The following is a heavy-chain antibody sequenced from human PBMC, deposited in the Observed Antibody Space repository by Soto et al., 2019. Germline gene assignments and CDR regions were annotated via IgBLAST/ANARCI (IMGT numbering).Heavy chain of an antibody. J-gene: IGHJ4*02. Sequence: QVQLQESGPGLVKPSQTLSLTCTVSGGSISSGDYYWSWIRQPPEKVLEWIGYIYYSGSTYYNPSLKSRVTISVDTSKNQFSLKLSSVTAADTAVYYCARLTPGYSSGWFIDYWGQGTLVTVSS. D-gene: IGHD6-19*01. CDR1: GGSISSGDYY. CDR3: ARLTPGYSSGWFIDY. V-gene: IGHV4-30-4*01. CDR2: IYYSGST.